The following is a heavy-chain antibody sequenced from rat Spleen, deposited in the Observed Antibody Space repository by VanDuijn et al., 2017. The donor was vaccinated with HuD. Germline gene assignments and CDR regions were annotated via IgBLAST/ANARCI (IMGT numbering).Heavy chain of an antibody. CDR2: INSVGST. D-gene: IGHD1-12*02. V-gene: IGHV3-3*01. CDR3: ARAYYDGSYYDY. J-gene: IGHJ2*01. Sequence: EVQLQESGPGLVKPSQSLSLTCSVTGYSIASRYRWNWIRKIPGNKLEWMGYINSVGSTHLNPSLKSRISITRDTSKNQFFLQVNSVTTEDTATYYCARAYYDGSYYDYWGQGVLVTVSS. CDR1: GYSIASRYR.